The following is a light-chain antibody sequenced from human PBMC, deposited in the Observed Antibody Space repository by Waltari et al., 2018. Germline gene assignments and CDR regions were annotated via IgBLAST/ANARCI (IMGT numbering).Light chain of an antibody. CDR3: QIWDTTTMV. Sequence: ELTQPPFVSVSPGHTVNIHCFGGTVGDMYVSWYQQIPGQSPVLVMYQDTKRPSGIPERFSGSNSGNTATLTISGTQALDEADYYCQIWDTTTMVFGGGTKLTVL. J-gene: IGLJ2*01. V-gene: IGLV3-1*01. CDR1: TVGDMY. CDR2: QDT.